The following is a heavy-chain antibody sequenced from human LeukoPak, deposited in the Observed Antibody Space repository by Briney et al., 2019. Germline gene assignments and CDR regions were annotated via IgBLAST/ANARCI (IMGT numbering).Heavy chain of an antibody. Sequence: GGSLRLSCAASGFAFSSYWMSWVRQAPGKGLEWVAKINQDGSEKSYVDSVKGRFTISRDNAKNSLYLQMNSLRAEDTAVYYCARWRYASWRYNDYWGQGTLVTVSS. CDR3: ARWRYASWRYNDY. D-gene: IGHD3-16*01. CDR2: INQDGSEK. V-gene: IGHV3-7*01. J-gene: IGHJ4*02. CDR1: GFAFSSYW.